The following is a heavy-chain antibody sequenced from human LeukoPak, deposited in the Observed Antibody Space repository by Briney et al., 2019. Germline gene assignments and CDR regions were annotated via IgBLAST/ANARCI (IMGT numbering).Heavy chain of an antibody. D-gene: IGHD1-26*01. J-gene: IGHJ3*02. Sequence: PSETLSLTCTVSGGSISSGGYYWSWIRQPPGKGLEWIGYIYYSGSTNYNPSLKSRVTISVDTSKNQFSLKLSSVAAADTAVYYCARLQGSYSDAFDIWGQGTMVTVSS. CDR2: IYYSGST. V-gene: IGHV4-61*08. CDR3: ARLQGSYSDAFDI. CDR1: GGSISSGGYY.